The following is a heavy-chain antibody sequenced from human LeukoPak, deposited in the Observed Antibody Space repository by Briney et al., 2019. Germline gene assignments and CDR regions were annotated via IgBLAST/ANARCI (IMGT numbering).Heavy chain of an antibody. J-gene: IGHJ4*02. D-gene: IGHD5-24*01. Sequence: PGGSLSLSCEASGFSFSMYDMTWGRQAPGEGLEYVSSISSRSTYRFSADSVRGRFTISRDDAKNLLFLHMNSLRGDGTAVYFCARRDTGRDVSNSFDLWGQGTLVTVSS. CDR3: ARRDTGRDVSNSFDL. CDR1: GFSFSMYD. CDR2: ISSRSTYR. V-gene: IGHV3-21*06.